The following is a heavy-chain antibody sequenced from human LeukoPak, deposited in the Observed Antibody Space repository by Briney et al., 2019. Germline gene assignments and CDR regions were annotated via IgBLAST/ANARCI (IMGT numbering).Heavy chain of an antibody. J-gene: IGHJ6*03. CDR1: GFTFSSYA. D-gene: IGHD6-19*01. Sequence: PGGSLRLSCAASGFTFSSYAMHWVRQAPGKGLEWVSSISGRGDNTYYRDSVKGRFTISRDNSKNTLYLQMHSLGAEDTAVYYCAKRGWLYYLDVWGKGTTVTVSS. V-gene: IGHV3-23*01. CDR2: ISGRGDNT. CDR3: AKRGWLYYLDV.